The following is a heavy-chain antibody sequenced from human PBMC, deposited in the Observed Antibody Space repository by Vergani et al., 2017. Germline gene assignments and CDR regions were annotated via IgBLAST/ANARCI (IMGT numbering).Heavy chain of an antibody. V-gene: IGHV3-30*02. CDR2: VLFDGSNE. D-gene: IGHD2-15*01. CDR3: ARDLAYCHEGSCAL. J-gene: IGHJ4*02. CDR1: GFTFNRYG. Sequence: QVQLVQSGGGVVQPGGSLRLSCVASGFTFNRYGMQWVRQAPGKGLEWVAYVLFDGSNEYYAGSVKGRFIVSRDNSNDALYLQMNSLGTDDTAVYYCARDLAYCHEGSCALWGQGSVVTVSS.